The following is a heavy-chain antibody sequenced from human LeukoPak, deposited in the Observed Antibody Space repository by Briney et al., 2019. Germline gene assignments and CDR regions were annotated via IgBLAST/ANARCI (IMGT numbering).Heavy chain of an antibody. CDR2: ISYDGSNK. V-gene: IGHV3-30-3*01. CDR3: ARGRSGSGYYFDY. Sequence: GGSLRLSCAASGFTFSSYAMHWVRQAPGKGLEWVAVISYDGSNKYYADSAKGRFTISRDNSKNTLYLQMNSLRAGDTAVYYCARGRSGSGYYFDYWGQGTLVTVSS. D-gene: IGHD3-10*01. CDR1: GFTFSSYA. J-gene: IGHJ4*02.